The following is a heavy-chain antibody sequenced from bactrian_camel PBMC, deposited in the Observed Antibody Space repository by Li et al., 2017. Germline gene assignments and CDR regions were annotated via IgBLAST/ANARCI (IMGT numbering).Heavy chain of an antibody. J-gene: IGHJ4*01. CDR1: GWTFDLPFTD. Sequence: QVQLVESGGGSVQAGETLTLSCRASGWTFDLPFTDMGWYRHAPGNECELVSKIRSDNGNTYYLDSVKGRFTISQDNAKTTVYLQMNSLKPEDTGMYYCAAEFDPPCVLLRAPGLAEYHGQGTQVTVS. CDR2: IRSDNGNT. V-gene: IGHV3S63*01. D-gene: IGHD3*01.